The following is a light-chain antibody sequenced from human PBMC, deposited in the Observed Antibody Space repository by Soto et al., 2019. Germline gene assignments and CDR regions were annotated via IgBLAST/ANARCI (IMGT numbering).Light chain of an antibody. Sequence: IVLTQSPGTLSLASGERATLSCRPSQSISGTYLAWYKQKPGQAPRLLSYSESTRATGIPDRFSGSGSGTEFTLTISRLEPEDFEVYYCQQYGSSPWTFGQGTKVDIK. CDR2: SES. J-gene: IGKJ1*01. V-gene: IGKV3-20*01. CDR1: QSISGTY. CDR3: QQYGSSPWT.